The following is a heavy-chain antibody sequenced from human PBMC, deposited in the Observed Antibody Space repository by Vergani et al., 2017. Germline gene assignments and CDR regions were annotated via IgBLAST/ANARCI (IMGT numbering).Heavy chain of an antibody. CDR3: AKDRGRIAALSYYMDV. CDR1: GFIFDDYA. Sequence: EVQLVESGGGLVQPGTSLRLSCAASGFIFDDYAMHWVRQAPGKGLEWVSGISWNSGAIGYADSVKGRFTISRDKAKKSLYLQMNSLRAEDTALYYCAKDRGRIAALSYYMDVWGKGTTVTVSS. J-gene: IGHJ6*03. CDR2: ISWNSGAI. D-gene: IGHD6-6*01. V-gene: IGHV3-9*01.